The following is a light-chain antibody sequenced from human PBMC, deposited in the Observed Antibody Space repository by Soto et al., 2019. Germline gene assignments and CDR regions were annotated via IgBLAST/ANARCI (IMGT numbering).Light chain of an antibody. CDR3: QQSYSTLLT. CDR1: QSISSY. J-gene: IGKJ4*01. V-gene: IGKV1-39*01. Sequence: DIQMTQSPSSLSASVGDRVTITCRASQSISSYLNWYQQKPGKAPKRLIYAASSLQSGVPSRFSGSGSRTDFTLTISSLQPEDCATYYCQQSYSTLLTFGGGTKVEIK. CDR2: AAS.